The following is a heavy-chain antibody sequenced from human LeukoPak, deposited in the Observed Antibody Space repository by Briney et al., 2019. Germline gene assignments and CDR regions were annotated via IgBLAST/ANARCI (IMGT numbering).Heavy chain of an antibody. CDR3: ARVDFGQYAGDS. CDR1: GGSISSGDYY. J-gene: IGHJ5*02. V-gene: IGHV4-30-4*01. D-gene: IGHD2-21*01. Sequence: PSQILSLTCSVSGGSISSGDYYWSWIRQPPGKGLEWIGRIYYSGSTYYNPSLKSRVMISVDTSKNQFSLNLSSVTAADTAVYYCARVDFGQYAGDSWGQGTLVTVSS. CDR2: IYYSGST.